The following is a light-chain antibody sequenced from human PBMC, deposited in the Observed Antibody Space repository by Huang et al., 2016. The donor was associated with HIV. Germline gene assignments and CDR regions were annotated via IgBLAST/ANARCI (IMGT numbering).Light chain of an antibody. CDR3: HQYNNWLLS. J-gene: IGKJ4*01. CDR2: GSS. Sequence: EIVMTQSPATLSVSPGQRVTLSCRANSSVSTNVAWYQQRHGQAPKLLIYGSSTRAPGIPARVSGSGSGTDFSLTISSLQSEDFALYYCHQYNNWLLSFGGGTRV. V-gene: IGKV3-15*01. CDR1: SSVSTN.